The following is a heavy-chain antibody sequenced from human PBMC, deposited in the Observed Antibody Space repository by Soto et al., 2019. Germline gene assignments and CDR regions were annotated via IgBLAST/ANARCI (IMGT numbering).Heavy chain of an antibody. Sequence: PGGSLRLSCAASGFTFSSYAMSWVRQAPGKGLEWVSAISGSGGSTYYADSVKGRFTISRDNSKNTLYLQMNSLRAEDTAVYYCAKDQRYYDSSGYCDAFDSWGQGTMVTVSS. CDR2: ISGSGGST. V-gene: IGHV3-23*01. D-gene: IGHD3-22*01. CDR1: GFTFSSYA. J-gene: IGHJ3*02. CDR3: AKDQRYYDSSGYCDAFDS.